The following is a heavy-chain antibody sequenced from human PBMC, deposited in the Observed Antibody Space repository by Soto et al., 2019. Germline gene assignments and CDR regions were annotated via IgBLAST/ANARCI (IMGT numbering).Heavy chain of an antibody. CDR1: GGTFSSYA. Sequence: QVQLVQSGAEVKKPGSSVKVSCKASGGTFSSYAISWVRQAPGQGLEWMGGIIPIFGTANYAQKFQGRVTITADESTSTAYMELSSLRSEDTAVYYCARDLVRYSSSWYRGYYYNGMDVWGQGTTVTVSS. J-gene: IGHJ6*02. D-gene: IGHD6-13*01. CDR2: IIPIFGTA. V-gene: IGHV1-69*01. CDR3: ARDLVRYSSSWYRGYYYNGMDV.